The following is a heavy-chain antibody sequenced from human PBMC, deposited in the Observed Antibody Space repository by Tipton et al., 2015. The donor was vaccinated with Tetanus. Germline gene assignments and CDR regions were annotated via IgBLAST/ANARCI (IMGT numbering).Heavy chain of an antibody. CDR2: ISWNSGNI. CDR1: GFTFGDYG. Sequence: SLRLSCAGSGFTFGDYGMHWVRQAPGKGLEWVSGISWNSGNICYADSVKGRFTISRDNAKNSVYLQMNSLRAEDTALYYCAKDTEVPPRFGIGVWGQGAPLPLSS. D-gene: IGHD4/OR15-4a*01. CDR3: AKDTEVPPRFGIGV. J-gene: IGHJ6*02. V-gene: IGHV3-9*01.